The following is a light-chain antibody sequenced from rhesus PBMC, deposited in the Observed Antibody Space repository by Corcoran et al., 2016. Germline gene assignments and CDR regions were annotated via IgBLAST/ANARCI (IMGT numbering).Light chain of an antibody. CDR1: QSFSSS. J-gene: IGKJ4*01. CDR2: SAP. Sequence: DIQMTQSPSSLSASVGDTVTITCRASQSFSSSLAWYQQKPGKAPKLLIYSAPRLPSGVPSRFSGIKSGTDFTLTISSLQPEDIASYYCQQYYSYPLAFGGGTKVEIK. V-gene: IGKV1-46*01. CDR3: QQYYSYPLA.